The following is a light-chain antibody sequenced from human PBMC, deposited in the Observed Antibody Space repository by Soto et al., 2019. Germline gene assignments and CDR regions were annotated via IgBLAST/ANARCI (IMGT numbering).Light chain of an antibody. V-gene: IGLV3-21*04. CDR2: YDS. Sequence: SYELTQPPSVSVAPGKTARITCGGNNIGSKSVHWYQQKPGQAPVVVIYYDSDRPSGIPERFSGSNSGNTATLTISRVEAGDEADYYCQVWDNSSDHVVFGGGTKLTVL. CDR3: QVWDNSSDHVV. J-gene: IGLJ2*01. CDR1: NIGSKS.